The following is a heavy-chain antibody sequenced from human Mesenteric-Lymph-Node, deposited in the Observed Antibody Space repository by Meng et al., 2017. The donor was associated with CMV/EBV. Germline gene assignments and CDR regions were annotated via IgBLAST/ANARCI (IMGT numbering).Heavy chain of an antibody. CDR1: GGSIIRSNHY. CDR3: ARDRGSSHFYYGLDV. D-gene: IGHD6-6*01. V-gene: IGHV4-39*07. CDR2: IYYTGSS. J-gene: IGHJ6*02. Sequence: SETLSLTCSVSGGSIIRSNHYWGWIRQPPGKGLEWIANIYYTGSSYYNPSLESRVTISVDTSKNQFSLKLSSVTAADTAVYYCARDRGSSHFYYGLDVWGQGTTVTVSS.